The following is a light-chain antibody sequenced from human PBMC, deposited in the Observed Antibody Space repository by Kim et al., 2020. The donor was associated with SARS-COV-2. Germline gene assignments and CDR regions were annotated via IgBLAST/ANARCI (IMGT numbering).Light chain of an antibody. V-gene: IGKV3-11*01. CDR3: QQRSSWPPT. CDR1: HSLGNS. Sequence: LSPGDRATLSCRASHSLGNSLAWYQQKPGQTPRLLIHDASNGATDIPARFSGSGSGTDFTLTISSLEPEDFAVYFCQQRSSWPPTFGQGTRLEIK. CDR2: DAS. J-gene: IGKJ5*01.